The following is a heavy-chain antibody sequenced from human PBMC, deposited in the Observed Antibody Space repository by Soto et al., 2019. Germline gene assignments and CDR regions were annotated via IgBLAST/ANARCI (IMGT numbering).Heavy chain of an antibody. V-gene: IGHV4-59*01. J-gene: IGHJ4*02. CDR2: IYYSGST. CDR1: GGSISSYY. D-gene: IGHD5-18*01. CDR3: ARTLYSYGPRFDY. Sequence: PSETLSLTCTVSGGSISSYYWSWIRQPPGKGLEWIGYIYYSGSTNYNPSLKSRVTISVDTSKNQFSLKLSSVTAADTVVFYCARTLYSYGPRFDYWGQGTLVTVSS.